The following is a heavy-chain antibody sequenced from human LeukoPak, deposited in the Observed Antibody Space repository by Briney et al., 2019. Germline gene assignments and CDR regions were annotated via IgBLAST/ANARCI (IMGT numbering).Heavy chain of an antibody. V-gene: IGHV4-4*02. CDR1: GGPNSSKNK. CDR2: ISLGGVT. J-gene: IGHJ4*02. Sequence: PSETLTLTCGVSGGPNSSKNKWGWLRQPPGQGLEWIGEISLGGVTNYNPSLKSRVTMTLDRSKNHLSLTLTSVTAADTAVYYCSRENGAFSPFGYWGQGTLVTVSS. D-gene: IGHD2-8*01. CDR3: SRENGAFSPFGY.